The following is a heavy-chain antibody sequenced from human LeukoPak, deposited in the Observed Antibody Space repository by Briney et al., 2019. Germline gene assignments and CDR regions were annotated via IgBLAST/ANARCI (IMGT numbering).Heavy chain of an antibody. CDR2: ISWNSGSI. D-gene: IGHD1-1*01. CDR1: GFTFDDYA. J-gene: IGHJ6*02. V-gene: IGHV3-9*01. Sequence: GRPLRLSCAASGFTFDDYAMHWVRQAPGKGLEWVSGISWNSGSIGYADSVKGRFTISRDNAKNSLYLQMNSLRAEDTALYYCAKDGTLYYYYGMDVWGQGTTVTVSS. CDR3: AKDGTLYYYYGMDV.